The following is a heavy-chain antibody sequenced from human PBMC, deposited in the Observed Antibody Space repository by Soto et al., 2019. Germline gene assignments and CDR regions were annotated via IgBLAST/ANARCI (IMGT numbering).Heavy chain of an antibody. CDR2: IYYSGST. CDR1: GGSISSGGYY. D-gene: IGHD2-21*02. Sequence: QVQLQESGPGLVKPSQTLSLTCTVSGGSISSGGYYWSWIRQHPGKGLEWIGYIYYSGSTYYNPSTKSRVTISVDTSKNQFSLKLSSVTAADTAVYYCARDIVVVTADYYYYYGMDVWGQGTTVTVSS. CDR3: ARDIVVVTADYYYYYGMDV. J-gene: IGHJ6*02. V-gene: IGHV4-31*03.